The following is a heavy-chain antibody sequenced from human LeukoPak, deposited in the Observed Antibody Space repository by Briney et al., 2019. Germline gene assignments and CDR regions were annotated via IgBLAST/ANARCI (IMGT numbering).Heavy chain of an antibody. D-gene: IGHD3-16*01. V-gene: IGHV3-30*04. Sequence: GRSLRLSCAASGFTFSSYAMHWVRQAPDKRLEWVAVISYHGSDKYYADSVKGRFTISRDNAENSLFLQMSSLRGEDTALYYCATEHWGPNSWGQGTLVTVSS. CDR3: ATEHWGPNS. CDR2: ISYHGSDK. CDR1: GFTFSSYA. J-gene: IGHJ4*02.